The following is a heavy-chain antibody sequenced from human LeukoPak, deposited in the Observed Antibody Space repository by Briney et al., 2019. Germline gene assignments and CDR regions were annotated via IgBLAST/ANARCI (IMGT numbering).Heavy chain of an antibody. CDR2: ISGSGGST. CDR3: AKSTVRAGAFDY. J-gene: IGHJ4*02. Sequence: GGSLRLSCAASRFTFSSYAMSWVRQAPGKGLEWVSAISGSGGSTYYADSVKGRFTISRDNSKNTLYLQMNSLRAEDTAVYYCAKSTVRAGAFDYWGQGTLVTVSS. D-gene: IGHD2-8*02. CDR1: RFTFSSYA. V-gene: IGHV3-23*01.